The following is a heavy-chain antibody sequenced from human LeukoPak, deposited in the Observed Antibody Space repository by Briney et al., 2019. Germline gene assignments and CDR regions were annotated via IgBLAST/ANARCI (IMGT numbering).Heavy chain of an antibody. V-gene: IGHV1-18*04. D-gene: IGHD2-2*01. J-gene: IGHJ5*02. CDR3: ARGEGLEPAAWGRDNWFDP. CDR1: GYTFTSYG. Sequence: ASVKGSCKASGYTFTSYGISRVRQAPGQGLEWMGWISAYNGNTNYAQKLQGRVTMTTDTSTSTAYMGLRSLRSDGTAVYYWARGEGLEPAAWGRDNWFDPWGQGTLVTVSS. CDR2: ISAYNGNT.